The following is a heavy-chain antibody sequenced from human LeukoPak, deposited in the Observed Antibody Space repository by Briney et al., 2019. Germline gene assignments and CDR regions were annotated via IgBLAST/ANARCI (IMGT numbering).Heavy chain of an antibody. Sequence: GGSLRLSCAASGFTFSSYGMHWVRQAPGKGLEWVAFIRYDGSNKYYADSVKGRFTISRDNSKNTLYLQMNSLRAEDTAVYYCASATVQLEPDGRLDPWGQGTLVTVSS. V-gene: IGHV3-30*02. CDR1: GFTFSSYG. D-gene: IGHD1-1*01. CDR2: IRYDGSNK. J-gene: IGHJ5*02. CDR3: ASATVQLEPDGRLDP.